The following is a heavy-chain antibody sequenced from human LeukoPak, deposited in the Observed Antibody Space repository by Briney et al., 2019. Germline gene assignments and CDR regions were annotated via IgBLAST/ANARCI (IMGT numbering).Heavy chain of an antibody. CDR3: ARSVLSVWGSYRYFDY. J-gene: IGHJ4*02. Sequence: SETLSLTCTVSGGSISSSSYYWGWIRQPPGKGLEWIVRIYYNGSTYYNPSRKSRVTISVDTSKNQFSLKLSSVTAADTAVYYCARSVLSVWGSYRYFDYWGQGTLVTVSS. CDR1: GGSISSSSYY. V-gene: IGHV4-39*01. CDR2: IYYNGST. D-gene: IGHD3-16*02.